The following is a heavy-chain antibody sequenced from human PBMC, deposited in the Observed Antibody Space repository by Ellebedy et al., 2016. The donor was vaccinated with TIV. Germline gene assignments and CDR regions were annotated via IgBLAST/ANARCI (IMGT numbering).Heavy chain of an antibody. D-gene: IGHD1-26*01. J-gene: IGHJ6*02. Sequence: SVKVSCXASGGTFSSYAISWVRQAPGQGLEWMGGIIPIFGTANYAQKFQGRVTITADESTSTAYMELSSLRSEDTAVYYCAAGVGATGWEYYYSYGMDVWGQGTTVTVSS. V-gene: IGHV1-69*13. CDR1: GGTFSSYA. CDR2: IIPIFGTA. CDR3: AAGVGATGWEYYYSYGMDV.